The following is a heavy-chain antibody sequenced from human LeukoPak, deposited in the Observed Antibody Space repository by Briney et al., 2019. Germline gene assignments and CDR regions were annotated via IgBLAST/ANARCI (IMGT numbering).Heavy chain of an antibody. CDR2: ISGSGGST. J-gene: IGHJ4*02. CDR1: GFTFSTYA. CDR3: AKGHSDYGTGFDL. Sequence: PGGSLRLSCAASGFTFSTYAMSWVRQSPGKGLEWVSAISGSGGSTYYADSVKARFTISRDNSKNTLYLQMNSLTADDTAVYYCAKGHSDYGTGFDLWGQGTLVTVPS. V-gene: IGHV3-23*01. D-gene: IGHD4-17*01.